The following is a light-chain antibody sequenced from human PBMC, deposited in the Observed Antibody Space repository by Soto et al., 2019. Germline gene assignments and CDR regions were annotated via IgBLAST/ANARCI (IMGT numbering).Light chain of an antibody. CDR2: DVS. CDR3: TSKTSSTYVV. V-gene: IGLV2-14*03. Sequence: QSALTQPASVSGSPGQSITISCTGTSSDVGGYNYVSWYQQHPGKAPKLMIYDVSNRPSGVSNRFSGSKSGNTASLTISGLQAEDEADYYCTSKTSSTYVVFGGGTKLTVL. CDR1: SSDVGGYNY. J-gene: IGLJ2*01.